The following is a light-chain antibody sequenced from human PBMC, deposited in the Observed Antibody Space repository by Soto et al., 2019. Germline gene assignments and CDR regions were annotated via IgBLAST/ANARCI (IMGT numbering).Light chain of an antibody. CDR2: DAS. CDR1: QTISSW. J-gene: IGKJ1*01. CDR3: QPYETFSGT. V-gene: IGKV1-5*01. Sequence: DIQMTQSPSTLSASVGDRVTITCRASQTISSWLAWYQQKPGKAPKLLIYDASSLESGVPSRFSGRGSGTQFTLTISSLQPDDFATYYCQPYETFSGTFGPGTKVDIK.